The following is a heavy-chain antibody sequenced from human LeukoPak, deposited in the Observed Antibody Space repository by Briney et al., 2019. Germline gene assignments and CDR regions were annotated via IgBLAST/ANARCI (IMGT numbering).Heavy chain of an antibody. D-gene: IGHD1-26*01. CDR2: IYYSGST. CDR3: ARVLGGGGSSPQFDY. Sequence: PSETLSLTCTVSGGSISSSSYYWGWIRQPPGKGLEWIGRIYYSGSTYYNPSLKSRVTISVDTSKNQFSLKLSSVTAADTAVYYCARVLGGGGSSPQFDYWGQGTLVTVSS. J-gene: IGHJ4*02. CDR1: GGSISSSSYY. V-gene: IGHV4-39*07.